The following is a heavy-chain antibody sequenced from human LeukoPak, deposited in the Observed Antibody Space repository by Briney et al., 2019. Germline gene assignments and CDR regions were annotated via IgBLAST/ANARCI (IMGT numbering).Heavy chain of an antibody. CDR1: GFTFSSYA. CDR2: MSSDGSKK. Sequence: GGSLRLSCAASGFTFSSYAMHWVRQAPGKGLEWVAVMSSDGSKKYYADSVKGRFTISRDNSKNTLYLQMNSLRAEDTAVYYCARRDTAGGISIHPYGMDAWGQGTTVTVSS. D-gene: IGHD3-3*01. V-gene: IGHV3-30-3*01. J-gene: IGHJ6*02. CDR3: ARRDTAGGISIHPYGMDA.